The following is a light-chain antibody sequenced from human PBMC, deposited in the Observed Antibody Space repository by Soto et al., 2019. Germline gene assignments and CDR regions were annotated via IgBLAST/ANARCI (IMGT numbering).Light chain of an antibody. CDR2: DIT. V-gene: IGLV2-11*01. CDR1: SSDVGRFEY. Sequence: QSVLTQPRSVSGSPGQSVTISCTGTSSDVGRFEYVSWYQQHPGEAPKVVVYDITKRPSGVPDRFSGSKSGNTASLTISGLQAEDEADYYCCSYAGIYSYVFGTGNKV. CDR3: CSYAGIYSYV. J-gene: IGLJ1*01.